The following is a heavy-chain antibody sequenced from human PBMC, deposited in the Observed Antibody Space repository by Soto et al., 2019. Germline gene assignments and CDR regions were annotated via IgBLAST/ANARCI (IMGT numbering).Heavy chain of an antibody. Sequence: GASVKVSCKASGYTFTSYDINWVRQATGQGLEWMGWVNPNSGNTGYAQKFQGRVTMTRNTSISTAYMELSSLRSEDTAVYYCARGGAYGDNYYYYYGMDVWGQGTTVTVSS. CDR3: ARGGAYGDNYYYYYGMDV. V-gene: IGHV1-8*01. CDR1: GYTFTSYD. D-gene: IGHD4-17*01. J-gene: IGHJ6*02. CDR2: VNPNSGNT.